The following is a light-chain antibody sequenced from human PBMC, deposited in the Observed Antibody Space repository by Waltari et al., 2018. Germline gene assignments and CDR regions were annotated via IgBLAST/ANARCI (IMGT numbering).Light chain of an antibody. CDR1: HGLTSY. CDR2: DIS. CDR3: QQLNEYTIN. V-gene: IGKV1-9*01. J-gene: IGKJ5*01. Sequence: DIQLTQSPSFLSASVGDRVTITCRASHGLTSYFAWYQQKPGKAPKLLIYDISTLQSGVPSRFSGSGSGTEFTLTISSLQPEDSATYYCQQLNEYTINFGQGTRVETK.